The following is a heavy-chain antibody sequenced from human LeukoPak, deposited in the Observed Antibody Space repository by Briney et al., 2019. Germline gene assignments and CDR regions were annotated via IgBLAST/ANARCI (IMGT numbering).Heavy chain of an antibody. CDR2: IYSDNT. J-gene: IGHJ4*02. V-gene: IGHV3-53*01. D-gene: IGHD5-18*01. CDR3: AKVGAWIQLWFLDY. Sequence: GGSLRLSCTVSGFTVSSNSMSWVRQAPGKGLEWVSFIYSDNTHYSDSVKGRFTISRDNSKNTLYLQMNSLRAEDTAVYYCAKVGAWIQLWFLDYWGQGTLVTVSS. CDR1: GFTVSSNS.